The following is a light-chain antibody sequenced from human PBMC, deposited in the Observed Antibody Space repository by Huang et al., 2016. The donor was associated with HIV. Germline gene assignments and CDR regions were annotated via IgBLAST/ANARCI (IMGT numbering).Light chain of an antibody. J-gene: IGKJ4*01. Sequence: DIQMTQSPSSLSASVGDRVTITCRTSQTISTYLNRYQQKPGKAPKLLIYAASNLQSGVPSRFSGSGSETDFTLTISSLQPEDFATYYCQQSYSTRGFGGGTKVEIK. CDR2: AAS. CDR1: QTISTY. CDR3: QQSYSTRG. V-gene: IGKV1-39*01.